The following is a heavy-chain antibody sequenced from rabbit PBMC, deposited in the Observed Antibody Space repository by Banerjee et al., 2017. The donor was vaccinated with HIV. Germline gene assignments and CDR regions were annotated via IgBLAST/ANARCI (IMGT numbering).Heavy chain of an antibody. CDR2: INTSSGST. J-gene: IGHJ4*01. D-gene: IGHD6-1*01. CDR3: AREGVYYTYGYAGYAYATGDCNL. CDR1: GLDFSSNYW. Sequence: QSLEESGGDLVKPGASLTLTCKASGLDFSSNYWICWVRQAPGKGLVWIACINTSSGSTVYASWAKGRFTISKTSSTTVTLQMTSLTAADTATYFCAREGVYYTYGYAGYAYATGDCNLWGPGSLVTVS. V-gene: IGHV1S40*01.